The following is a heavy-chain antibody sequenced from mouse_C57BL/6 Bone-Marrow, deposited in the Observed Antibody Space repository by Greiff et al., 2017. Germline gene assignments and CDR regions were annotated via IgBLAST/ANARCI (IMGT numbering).Heavy chain of an antibody. V-gene: IGHV1-81*01. D-gene: IGHD1-2*01. CDR3: ARRGIHYDRLYFDY. CDR1: GYTFTSYG. CDR2: IYPRSGNT. Sequence: QVQLQQSGAELARPGASVKLSCKASGYTFTSYGISWVKQRTGPGLEWIGEIYPRSGNTYYNEKFKGKATLTADKSSSTAYMELRSLTSEGSAIYFCARRGIHYDRLYFDYWGQGTTRTVSS. J-gene: IGHJ2*01.